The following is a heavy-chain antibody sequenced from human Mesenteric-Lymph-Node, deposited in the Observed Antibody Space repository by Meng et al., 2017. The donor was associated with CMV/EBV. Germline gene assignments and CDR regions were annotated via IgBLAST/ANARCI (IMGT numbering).Heavy chain of an antibody. Sequence: QVKLHHWGAGLLQPSETLSVTCAVYGGSFSGYYWNWIRQSPEKGLEWIGEINHSGSTTYNPSFTSRIIISVDTSTNQISLNMSSVTAADTAVYYCARGSSYDILTGYFDYWGQGALVTVSS. V-gene: IGHV4-34*01. CDR2: INHSGST. CDR3: ARGSSYDILTGYFDY. D-gene: IGHD3-9*01. J-gene: IGHJ4*02. CDR1: GGSFSGYY.